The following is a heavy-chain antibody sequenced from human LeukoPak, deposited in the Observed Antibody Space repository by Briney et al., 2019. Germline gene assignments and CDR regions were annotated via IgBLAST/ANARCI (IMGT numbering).Heavy chain of an antibody. V-gene: IGHV3-23*01. J-gene: IGHJ4*02. CDR1: GFTFSSYA. CDR3: ANYLFSSWFHYFDY. D-gene: IGHD6-13*01. CDR2: ISGSGGST. Sequence: GGSLRLSCAASGFTFSSYAMSWVRQAPGKGLEWVSAISGSGGSTYYADSVKGRFTISRDNSKNTLYLQMNSLRAEDTAVYYCANYLFSSWFHYFDYWGQGTLVTVSS.